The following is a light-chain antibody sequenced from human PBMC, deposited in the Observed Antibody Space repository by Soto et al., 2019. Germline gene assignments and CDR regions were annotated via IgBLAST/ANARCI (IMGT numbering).Light chain of an antibody. V-gene: IGKV1-33*01. J-gene: IGKJ4*01. Sequence: DLQMTQSPSSLSASVGDRVTITCQASQDIRNYLNWYQQKPGKAPSLLIYDASNLRTGVPLRFSGSGSGTDFTLTISSLQPEDIATYYWQHYDHLPPLSFGGGTRVEI. CDR2: DAS. CDR1: QDIRNY. CDR3: QHYDHLPPLS.